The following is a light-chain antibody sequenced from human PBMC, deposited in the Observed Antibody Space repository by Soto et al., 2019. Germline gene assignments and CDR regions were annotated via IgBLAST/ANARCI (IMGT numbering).Light chain of an antibody. CDR2: AAS. J-gene: IGKJ3*01. CDR1: QGISSY. V-gene: IGKV1-9*01. CDR3: QQLNSYPL. Sequence: DIQLTQSPSFLSASVGDRVTITCRASQGISSYLAWYQQKPGKAPKLLIYAASTLQSGVPSRFSGSGSGTEFALTISSPQPEDFATYYGQQLNSYPLFGPGAKVDIK.